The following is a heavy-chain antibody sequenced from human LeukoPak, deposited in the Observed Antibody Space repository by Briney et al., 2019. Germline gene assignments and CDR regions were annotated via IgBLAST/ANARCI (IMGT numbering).Heavy chain of an antibody. CDR3: ARHGSGYSSNFDY. Sequence: PSETLSLTCTVSGGSISSYCWSWIWQPPGKGLEWIGYTHASGSTNYNPSLKSRVTISIDTSKNQFSLKLSSVTAADTAVYYCARHGSGYSSNFDYWGQGTLVTVSS. V-gene: IGHV4-4*09. CDR2: THASGST. CDR1: GGSISSYC. J-gene: IGHJ4*02. D-gene: IGHD3-22*01.